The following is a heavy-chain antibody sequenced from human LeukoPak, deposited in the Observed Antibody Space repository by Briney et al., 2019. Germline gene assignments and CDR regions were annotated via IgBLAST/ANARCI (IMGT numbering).Heavy chain of an antibody. CDR1: GGTFSNYA. J-gene: IGHJ4*02. CDR3: ARGGEANYYDTSGYYLYYY. Sequence: ASVKVSCKASGGTFSNYAISWLRQAPAQGLEWMGSVIPICGTTKYAQEYQGRVTITTDESSSTAYMELSSLRSEDTAVYYCARGGEANYYDTSGYYLYYYWGQGTLVPVSS. V-gene: IGHV1-69*05. D-gene: IGHD3-22*01. CDR2: VIPICGTT.